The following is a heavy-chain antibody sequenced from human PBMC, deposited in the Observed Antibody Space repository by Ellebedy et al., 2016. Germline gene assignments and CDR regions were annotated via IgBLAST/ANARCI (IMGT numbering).Heavy chain of an antibody. CDR2: ISGAGYTT. CDR3: RQGHYADL. D-gene: IGHD4-17*01. CDR1: GFSFRTFF. V-gene: IGHV3-23*01. Sequence: GESLKISXAASGFSFRTFFMTWIRRAPGKGLEWVATISGAGYTTFFADSVKGRFTISRDSSKNSVYLRMNNLRVEDTAVYYCRQGHYADLWGQGTLVTVSS. J-gene: IGHJ4*02.